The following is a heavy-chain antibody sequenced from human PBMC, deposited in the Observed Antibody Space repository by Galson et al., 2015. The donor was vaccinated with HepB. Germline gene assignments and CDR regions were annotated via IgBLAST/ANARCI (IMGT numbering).Heavy chain of an antibody. D-gene: IGHD5-24*01. Sequence: CAISGDSVASNDVAWHWLRQSPSRGLEWLGRTYYRSKWYHDYAVSVKSRITINSDTSKNQFSLQLNSVTPDDTAVYYCARQMGRFDYWGQGNLVTVSS. CDR3: ARQMGRFDY. J-gene: IGHJ4*02. CDR2: TYYRSKWYH. CDR1: GDSVASNDVA. V-gene: IGHV6-1*01.